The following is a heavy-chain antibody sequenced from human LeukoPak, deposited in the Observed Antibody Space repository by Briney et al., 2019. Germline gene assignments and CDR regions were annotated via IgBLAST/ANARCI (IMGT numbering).Heavy chain of an antibody. D-gene: IGHD3-22*01. V-gene: IGHV3-23*01. CDR1: GFTFSSYA. Sequence: GGSLRLSCAASGFTFSSYAMSWVRQAPGKGLEWVSAISGSGGSTYYADSVKGRFTISRDNSKNTPYLQMNSLRAEDTAVYYCAKPKDYYDSSGYYEYFQHWGQGTLVTVSS. CDR3: AKPKDYYDSSGYYEYFQH. CDR2: ISGSGGST. J-gene: IGHJ1*01.